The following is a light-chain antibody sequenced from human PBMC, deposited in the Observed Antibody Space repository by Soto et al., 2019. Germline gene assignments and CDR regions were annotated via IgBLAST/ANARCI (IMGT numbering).Light chain of an antibody. CDR3: TSYTSSRTVV. CDR2: DVS. CDR1: SSDIGTYNY. J-gene: IGLJ2*01. V-gene: IGLV2-14*03. Sequence: QSALAQPASVSGSPGQSITMSGTGTSSDIGTYNYVSWYQQHAGKVPKLMIYDVSNRPSGVSDRFSGSKSGNTASLTISGLQAEDEADYYCTSYTSSRTVVFGGGTKLTVL.